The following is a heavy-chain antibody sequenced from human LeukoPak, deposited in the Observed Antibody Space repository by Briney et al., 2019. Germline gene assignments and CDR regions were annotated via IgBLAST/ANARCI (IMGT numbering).Heavy chain of an antibody. Sequence: GGSLRLSCAASGFTFSSYGMSWVRQAPGKGLEWVSAISGSGGSTYYADSMKGRFTISRDNSKNTLYLQMNSLRAEDTAVYYCVYGSASYYSKSSFDYWGQGTLVTVSS. CDR1: GFTFSSYG. CDR2: ISGSGGST. J-gene: IGHJ4*02. V-gene: IGHV3-23*01. CDR3: VYGSASYYSKSSFDY. D-gene: IGHD3-10*01.